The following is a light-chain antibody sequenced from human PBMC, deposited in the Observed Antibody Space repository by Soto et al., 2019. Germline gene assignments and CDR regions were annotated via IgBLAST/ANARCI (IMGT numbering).Light chain of an antibody. V-gene: IGKV3-15*01. CDR3: QQYNNWPPG. J-gene: IGKJ3*01. CDR1: QSVSSN. CDR2: CAS. Sequence: EIVMTQSPATLSVSPGERATLSCRASQSVSSNLAWYQQKPGQAPRLLIYCASTRATGIPARFSGSGSGTEFTLTISSLPSEDFAVYYWQQYNNWPPGFGPGTKVDIK.